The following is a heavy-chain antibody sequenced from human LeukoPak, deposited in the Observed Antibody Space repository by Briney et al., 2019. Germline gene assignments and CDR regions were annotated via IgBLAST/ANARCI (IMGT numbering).Heavy chain of an antibody. Sequence: PSETLSLTCAVYGGSFSGYYWSWIRQSPGKGLEWIGEISHSGSTYYNPSLKSRVTISLDTSKNQFSLKLTSVTAADTAVYYCARGVSDQIWGQGTLVTVSS. J-gene: IGHJ4*02. CDR3: ARGVSDQI. CDR1: GGSFSGYY. CDR2: ISHSGST. V-gene: IGHV4-34*01.